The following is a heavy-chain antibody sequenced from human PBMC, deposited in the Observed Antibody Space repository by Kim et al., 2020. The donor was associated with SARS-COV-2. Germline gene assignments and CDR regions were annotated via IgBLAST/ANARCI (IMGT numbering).Heavy chain of an antibody. Sequence: SETLSLTCAVYGGSFSGYYWSWIRQPPGKGLEWIGEINHSGSTNYNPSLKSRVTISVDTSKNQFSLKLSSVTAADTAVYYCARGVSRWSYYYGMDVWGQG. V-gene: IGHV4-34*01. J-gene: IGHJ6*02. CDR1: GGSFSGYY. D-gene: IGHD2-15*01. CDR2: INHSGST. CDR3: ARGVSRWSYYYGMDV.